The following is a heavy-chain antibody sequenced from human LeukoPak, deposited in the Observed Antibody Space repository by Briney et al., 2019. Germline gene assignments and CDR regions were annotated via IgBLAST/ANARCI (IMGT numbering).Heavy chain of an antibody. J-gene: IGHJ1*01. CDR2: IIHIFGTA. D-gene: IGHD2-2*01. Sequence: GSSVKVSCKASGGTFSSYAISWVRQAPGQGLECMGGIIHIFGTANYAQKFQGRVTITTDESTSTAYMELSSLRSEDTAVYYCARDERHCSSTSCYQYFQHWGQGTLVTVSS. V-gene: IGHV1-69*05. CDR1: GGTFSSYA. CDR3: ARDERHCSSTSCYQYFQH.